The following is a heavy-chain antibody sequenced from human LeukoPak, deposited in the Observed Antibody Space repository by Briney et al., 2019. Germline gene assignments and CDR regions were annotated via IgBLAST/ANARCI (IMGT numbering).Heavy chain of an antibody. D-gene: IGHD3-22*01. CDR1: TSR. J-gene: IGHJ5*01. CDR2: IGTYGGDT. V-gene: IGHV1-18*01. CDR3: ARDLWNFYDYRGYNRDFDS. Sequence: ASVKVSCKATSRISWVRQAPGQGLEWMGWIGTYGGDTYYAQKFQGRITVTTDTSTSTVYMELRNLRSDDTAVYYCARDLWNFYDYRGYNRDFDSWGQGTLVTVSS.